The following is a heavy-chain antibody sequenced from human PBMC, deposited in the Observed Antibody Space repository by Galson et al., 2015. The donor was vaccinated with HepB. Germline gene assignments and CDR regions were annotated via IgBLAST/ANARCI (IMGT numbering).Heavy chain of an antibody. CDR1: GYSFTSYW. CDR2: IYPDDSDT. V-gene: IGHV5-51*01. CDR3: ARRSSSAAGGRGLDV. D-gene: IGHD6-6*01. J-gene: IGHJ6*02. Sequence: QSGAEVKKPGDSLKISCKGSGYSFTSYWIAWVRQMPGKGLEWMGIIYPDDSDTRYSPSFQGQVTISADKSISTAYLQWGSLKASDTAMYYCARRSSSAAGGRGLDVWGQGTTVTVSS.